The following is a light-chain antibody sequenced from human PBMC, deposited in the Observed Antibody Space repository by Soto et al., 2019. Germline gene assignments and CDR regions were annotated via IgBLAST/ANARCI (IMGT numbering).Light chain of an antibody. V-gene: IGLV2-14*01. CDR1: SSDVGDNNY. CDR2: EVS. J-gene: IGLJ1*01. Sequence: QSVLTQPASVSGSPEQSITISCTGTSSDVGDNNYVSWYQQHTGKAPNLMIYEVSNRPSGVSHRFSGSKSGNTASLTISGLQAEDEAEYYCNSYTSSNSYVFGTGTKVPVL. CDR3: NSYTSSNSYV.